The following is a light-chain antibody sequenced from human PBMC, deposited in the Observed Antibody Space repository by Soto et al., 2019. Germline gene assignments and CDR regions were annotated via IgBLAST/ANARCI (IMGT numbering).Light chain of an antibody. V-gene: IGLV3-9*01. CDR1: NIGSKN. Sequence: SYELTQPLSVSVALGQTARITCGGNNIGSKNVHWYQQKPGQAPVLVIYRDSNRPSGIPERFSGSNSGNTATPTISSAQAGDEADYYCQVWDSSTARVFGGGTKLTVL. CDR2: RDS. J-gene: IGLJ3*02. CDR3: QVWDSSTARV.